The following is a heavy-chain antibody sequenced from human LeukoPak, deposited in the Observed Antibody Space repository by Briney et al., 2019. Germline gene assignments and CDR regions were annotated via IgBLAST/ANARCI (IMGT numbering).Heavy chain of an antibody. CDR1: GCTFTNYF. CDR3: ARHPTGSFSHYFDY. Sequence: ASVKVSCNTSGCTFTNYFIHWVRQVPGQGLEWMGMVNPTGGSTSYAQSFQGRVTLTGDTSTSTAYMEFSALTSEDTAVYYCARHPTGSFSHYFDYWGQGTLVTVSS. V-gene: IGHV1-46*01. J-gene: IGHJ4*02. CDR2: VNPTGGST. D-gene: IGHD1-26*01.